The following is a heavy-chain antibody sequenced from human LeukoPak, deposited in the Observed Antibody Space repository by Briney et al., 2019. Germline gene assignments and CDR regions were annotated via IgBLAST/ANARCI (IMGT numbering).Heavy chain of an antibody. CDR3: ARDVYYGQGYFDY. V-gene: IGHV3-30*01. Sequence: GGSLRLSCAASGFTFSSYAKHWVRQAPGKGLEWVAVISYDGSNKYYADSVKGRFTISRDNSKNTLYLQMNSLRAEDTAVYYCARDVYYGQGYFDYWGQGTLVTVSS. D-gene: IGHD3-22*01. CDR2: ISYDGSNK. J-gene: IGHJ4*02. CDR1: GFTFSSYA.